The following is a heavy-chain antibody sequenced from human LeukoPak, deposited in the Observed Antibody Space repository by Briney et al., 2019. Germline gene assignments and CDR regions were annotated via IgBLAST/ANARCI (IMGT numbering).Heavy chain of an antibody. CDR2: IKSKTDGATT. Sequence: GGSLRLSCAAYGFTFSNAWMTWVRQAPGQGLEWVGRIKSKTDGATTDYAATVKGRFIISRDDSKRMLYLQVNSLKTEDTAMYYCALEFGQATDYWGQGTLVTVSS. J-gene: IGHJ4*02. D-gene: IGHD3-3*01. CDR3: ALEFGQATDY. CDR1: GFTFSNAW. V-gene: IGHV3-15*01.